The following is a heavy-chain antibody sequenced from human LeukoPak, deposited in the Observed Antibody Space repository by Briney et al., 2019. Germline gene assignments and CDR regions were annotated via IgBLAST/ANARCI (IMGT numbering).Heavy chain of an antibody. CDR1: GFTLSDYW. Sequence: GSLRLSCVASGFTLSDYWMHWVRQAPGKGLEWVSHIKTDGSVIDYADPVKGRFTISRDNARNTVFLQMHSLRAEDTAVYYCARDANRGFNYWGQGILVTVSS. CDR2: IKTDGSVI. V-gene: IGHV3-74*01. J-gene: IGHJ4*02. CDR3: ARDANRGFNY. D-gene: IGHD2/OR15-2a*01.